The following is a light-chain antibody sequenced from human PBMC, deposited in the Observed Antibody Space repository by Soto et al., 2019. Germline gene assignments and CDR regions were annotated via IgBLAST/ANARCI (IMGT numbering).Light chain of an antibody. Sequence: DIQMTQSPSSLSASVGDRVTITCRASQSISSYLNWYQQKPGKAPKLLIYAASSLQSGVPSRFSGSGSGTDFTLTISSLQPVDFATYYCQQSYSTPRFGQGTRLEIK. CDR2: AAS. CDR3: QQSYSTPR. V-gene: IGKV1-39*01. J-gene: IGKJ5*01. CDR1: QSISSY.